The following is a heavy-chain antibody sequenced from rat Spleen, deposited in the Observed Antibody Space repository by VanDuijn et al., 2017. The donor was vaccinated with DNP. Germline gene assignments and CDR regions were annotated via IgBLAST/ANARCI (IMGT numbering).Heavy chain of an antibody. Sequence: EVQLVESGGGLVQPGRSLKLSCAASGFTFSYYGMAWVRQAPKKGLEWVAAVSPSGGRTYYRDSVKGRFAVSRDNAKNTLYLQMDRLRSGDTATYFCARHGASYVLNWFAYWGQGVTVTVSS. CDR1: GFTFSYYG. J-gene: IGHJ2*01. CDR3: ARHGASYVLNWFAY. V-gene: IGHV5S13*01. D-gene: IGHD1-11*01. CDR2: VSPSGGRT.